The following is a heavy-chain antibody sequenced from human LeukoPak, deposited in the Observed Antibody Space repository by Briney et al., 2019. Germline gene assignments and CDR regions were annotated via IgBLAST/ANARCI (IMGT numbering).Heavy chain of an antibody. J-gene: IGHJ4*02. CDR2: LKQDGSDR. V-gene: IGHV3-7*05. CDR1: VSTLNTYW. CDR3: ARETRGLVGSY. Sequence: GGCLRLSCAASVSTLNTYWMTWFRQTAGKGLEWVASLKQDGSDRYYVDSVKGRFTISRDNTENSLYLQMNSLRAEDTAVYYCARETRGLVGSYWGRGTLVTVSP. D-gene: IGHD2-8*02.